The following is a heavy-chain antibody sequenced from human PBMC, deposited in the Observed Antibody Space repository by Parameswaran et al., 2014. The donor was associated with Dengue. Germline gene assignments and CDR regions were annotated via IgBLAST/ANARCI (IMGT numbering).Heavy chain of an antibody. V-gene: IGHV3-30*18. CDR3: AKTVGYDFWSGYSS. CDR2: ISYDGSNK. D-gene: IGHD3-3*01. J-gene: IGHJ6*02. Sequence: VRQAPGKGLEWVAVISYDGSNKYYADSVKGRFTISRDNSKNTLYLQMNSLRAEDTAVYYCAKTVGYDFWSGYSSWGQGTTVTVSS.